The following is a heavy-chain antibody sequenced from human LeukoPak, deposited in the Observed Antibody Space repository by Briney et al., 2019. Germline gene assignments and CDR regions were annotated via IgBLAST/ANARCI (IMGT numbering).Heavy chain of an antibody. V-gene: IGHV1-18*01. Sequence: GASVKVSCKAFGYTFTKEAISWVRQAPGQGLEWMGWISAYNGATKYADKFQDRFTMTTDTSTSTAYMELRSLRSDDTAVYYCARIQYDYVWGSYRFGRSSYTDVWGKGTTVTISS. CDR3: ARIQYDYVWGSYRFGRSSYTDV. CDR1: GYTFTKEA. CDR2: ISAYNGAT. J-gene: IGHJ6*03. D-gene: IGHD3-16*02.